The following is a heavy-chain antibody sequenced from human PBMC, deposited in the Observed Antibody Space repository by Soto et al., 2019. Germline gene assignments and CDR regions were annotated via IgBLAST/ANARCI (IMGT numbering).Heavy chain of an antibody. CDR2: SYYSGST. CDR1: GGSVSSGSYY. J-gene: IGHJ4*02. CDR3: ASRGRTTGGFDY. V-gene: IGHV4-61*01. Sequence: QVQLQESGPGLVKPSETLSLTCTVSGGSVSSGSYYWSWIRQPPGKGLEWIGKSYYSGSTNYNPSLKSRVTISVDTSKNQFSVKLSAVTAADTAVYYCASRGRTTGGFDYWGQGTLVTVSS. D-gene: IGHD3-10*01.